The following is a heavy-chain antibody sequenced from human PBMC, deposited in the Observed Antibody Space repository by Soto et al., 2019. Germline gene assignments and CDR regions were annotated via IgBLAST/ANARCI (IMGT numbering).Heavy chain of an antibody. Sequence: VGSVRLSCSASGFTFSSFAIHWVRQAPGKGLEWVAVIWYDGGNKFYADSVRGRFTIARDNSKNTLSLQMSSLRAEDTAIYFCARDRHSTSSGYFDNWGQGTLVTVSS. CDR3: ARDRHSTSSGYFDN. CDR1: GFTFSSFA. J-gene: IGHJ4*02. D-gene: IGHD6-6*01. V-gene: IGHV3-33*01. CDR2: IWYDGGNK.